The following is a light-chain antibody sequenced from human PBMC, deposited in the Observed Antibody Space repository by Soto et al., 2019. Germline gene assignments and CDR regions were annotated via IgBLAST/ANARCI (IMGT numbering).Light chain of an antibody. CDR2: SAS. Sequence: DIQMTQSPSSLSASVGDRVTITCRASQSISSYLNWYQHKSGKAPKLLIYSASSLQGGVPSRFSGSGSGADFTLTISSLQPEDFATYSCKQSYITPITFGQGTRLEIK. CDR3: KQSYITPIT. V-gene: IGKV1-39*01. CDR1: QSISSY. J-gene: IGKJ5*01.